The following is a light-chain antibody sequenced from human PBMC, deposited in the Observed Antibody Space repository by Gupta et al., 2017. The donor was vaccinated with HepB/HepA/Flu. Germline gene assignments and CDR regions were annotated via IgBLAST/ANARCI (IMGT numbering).Light chain of an antibody. Sequence: SYALPPPPSVSVSPGRTARRTCSGDALPKQYAYWYQQTPGQAPVLVIYKDSERHSGIPERFSGSSSGTTVTLTISGVQAEDEADYYCQSADSSGTYVVFGGGTKLTVL. J-gene: IGLJ2*01. CDR1: ALPKQY. CDR3: QSADSSGTYVV. CDR2: KDS. V-gene: IGLV3-25*03.